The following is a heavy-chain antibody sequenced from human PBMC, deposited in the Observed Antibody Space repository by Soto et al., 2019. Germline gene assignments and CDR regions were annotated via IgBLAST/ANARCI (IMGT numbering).Heavy chain of an antibody. J-gene: IGHJ6*02. CDR3: ARVKYYDFWSGYYKVLERRGGGMDV. CDR1: GGTFSSYA. D-gene: IGHD3-3*01. V-gene: IGHV1-69*13. Sequence: SVKVSCKASGGTFSSYAISWVRQATGQGLEWMGGIIPIFGTANYAQKFQGRVTITADESTSTAYMELSSLRSEDTAVYYCARVKYYDFWSGYYKVLERRGGGMDVWGQGTTVTVSS. CDR2: IIPIFGTA.